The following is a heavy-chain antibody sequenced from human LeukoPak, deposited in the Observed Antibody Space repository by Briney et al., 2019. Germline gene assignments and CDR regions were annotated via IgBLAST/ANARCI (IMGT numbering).Heavy chain of an antibody. V-gene: IGHV1-69*13. J-gene: IGHJ4*02. CDR1: DGTFSSYA. Sequence: GASVKVSCKAPDGTFSSYAISWARQAPGQGFEWIGGIIPIFGTTLYAQKFQGRVTITADESTNTAYMELSSLRSEDTAVYYCARGYSYYYDSSGYYYFDYWGQGTLVTVSS. CDR3: ARGYSYYYDSSGYYYFDY. D-gene: IGHD3-22*01. CDR2: IIPIFGTT.